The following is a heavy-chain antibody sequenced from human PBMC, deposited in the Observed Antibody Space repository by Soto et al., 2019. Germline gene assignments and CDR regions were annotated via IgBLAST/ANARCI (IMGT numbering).Heavy chain of an antibody. CDR2: ISYDGSNK. CDR3: AGASSSRGYYGMDV. J-gene: IGHJ6*02. CDR1: GFTFRSYA. D-gene: IGHD6-13*01. Sequence: GGSLRLSCAASGFTFRSYAMHWVRQAPGKGLEWVAVISYDGSNKYYADSVKGRFTISRDNSKNTLYLQMNSLRAEDTAVYYCAGASSSRGYYGMDVWGQGTTVTVSS. V-gene: IGHV3-30-3*01.